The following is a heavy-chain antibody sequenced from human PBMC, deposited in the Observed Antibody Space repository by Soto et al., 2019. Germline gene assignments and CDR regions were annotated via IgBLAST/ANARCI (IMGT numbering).Heavy chain of an antibody. V-gene: IGHV4-31*03. Sequence: SETLSLTCTVSGGSISSGGYYWSWIRQHPGKGLEWIGYIYYSGSTYYNPSLKSRVTISVDTSKNQFSLKLSSVTAADTAVYYCARAKGSYSSGWYGYYFDYWGQGTLVTVSS. CDR2: IYYSGST. J-gene: IGHJ4*02. CDR1: GGSISSGGYY. D-gene: IGHD6-19*01. CDR3: ARAKGSYSSGWYGYYFDY.